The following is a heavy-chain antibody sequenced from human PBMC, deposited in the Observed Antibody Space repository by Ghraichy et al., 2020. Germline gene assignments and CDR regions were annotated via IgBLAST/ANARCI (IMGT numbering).Heavy chain of an antibody. CDR3: ARLDCSSTNCYRLYYYYYCMGV. V-gene: IGHV5-51*01. J-gene: IGHJ6*03. D-gene: IGHD2-2*01. CDR2: IYPGDSAS. Sequence: GESLNISCQGSGYSFSSYWMAWVRQKPGKGLEWMAVIYPGDSASSSSPSLQRQVTISADKYISTAYLQWSSLKASDTAFYYSARLDCSSTNCYRLYYYYYCMGVWDYGTAVIVSS. CDR1: GYSFSSYW.